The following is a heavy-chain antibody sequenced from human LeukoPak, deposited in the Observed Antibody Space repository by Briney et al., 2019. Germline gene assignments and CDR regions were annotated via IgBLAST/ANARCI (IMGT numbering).Heavy chain of an antibody. CDR3: ARGVVWGGYPTY. Sequence: SETLSLTCAVYGGSFSGYYWSWIRQPPGKGLEWIGEINHSGSTNYNPSLKSRVTISVDTSKNQFSLKLSSVTAADTAVYYCARGVVWGGYPTYWGQGTLVTVSS. D-gene: IGHD3-16*02. J-gene: IGHJ4*02. CDR2: INHSGST. V-gene: IGHV4-34*01. CDR1: GGSFSGYY.